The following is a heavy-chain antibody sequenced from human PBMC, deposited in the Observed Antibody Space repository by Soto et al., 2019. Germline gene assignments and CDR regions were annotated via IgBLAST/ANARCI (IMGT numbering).Heavy chain of an antibody. V-gene: IGHV3-23*01. CDR3: APGYYYDSSGYYGFSFDI. CDR1: GFTFSSYA. D-gene: IGHD3-22*01. J-gene: IGHJ3*02. Sequence: GGSLRLSCAASGFTFSSYAMSWVRQAPGKGLEWVSAISGSGGSTYYADSVKGRFTISRDNSKNTLYLQMNSLRAEDTAVYYCAPGYYYDSSGYYGFSFDIWGQGTMVTVSS. CDR2: ISGSGGST.